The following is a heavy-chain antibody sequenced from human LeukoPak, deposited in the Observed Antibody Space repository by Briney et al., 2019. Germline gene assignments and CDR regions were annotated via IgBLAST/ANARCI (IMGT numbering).Heavy chain of an antibody. J-gene: IGHJ5*02. V-gene: IGHV3-48*03. CDR1: GFTFSSYE. CDR2: ISSSGSTI. Sequence: PGGSLRLSCAASGFTFSSYEMNWVRQAPGKGLEWVSYISSSGSTIYYADSVKGRFTISRDNAKNSLYLQMNSLRAEDTAVYYCARDRYDFWSGYSLNWFDPWGQRTLVTVSS. D-gene: IGHD3-3*01. CDR3: ARDRYDFWSGYSLNWFDP.